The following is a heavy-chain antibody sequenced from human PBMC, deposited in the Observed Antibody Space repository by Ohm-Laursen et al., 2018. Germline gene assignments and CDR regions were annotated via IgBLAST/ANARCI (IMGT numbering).Heavy chain of an antibody. CDR2: INPSTSTS. CDR3: ARAPRYCSSPICYGYGMDV. J-gene: IGHJ6*02. V-gene: IGHV1-46*01. CDR1: GYTFTGYY. D-gene: IGHD2-2*01. Sequence: GASVKVSCKASGYTFTGYYMHWVRQAPGQGLVWMGIINPSTSTSTYAQNFQGRVTMTRDTSTTTVYMELSSLRSEDTAVYYCARAPRYCSSPICYGYGMDVRGQGTTVIVSS.